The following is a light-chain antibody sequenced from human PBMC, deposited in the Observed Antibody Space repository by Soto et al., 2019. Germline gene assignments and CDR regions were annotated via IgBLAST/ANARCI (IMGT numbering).Light chain of an antibody. CDR2: DAS. CDR3: QQYNTWPWT. Sequence: EIVMTQSPATLSVSPGERATLSCRASQSLSSNLAWYQQKPGQAPRLLIYDASTMATVIPARFSGSGSGTDFTITISSLRSEDFAIYYCQQYNTWPWTFGQGTKVEIK. CDR1: QSLSSN. V-gene: IGKV3-15*01. J-gene: IGKJ1*01.